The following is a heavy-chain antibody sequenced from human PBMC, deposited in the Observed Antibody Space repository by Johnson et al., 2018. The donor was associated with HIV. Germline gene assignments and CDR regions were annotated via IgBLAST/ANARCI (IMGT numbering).Heavy chain of an antibody. V-gene: IGHV3-30*03. CDR3: AREAMVSDDNFWSGYAFDI. J-gene: IGHJ3*02. CDR2: ISYDGNNK. CDR1: GFTFSSYG. D-gene: IGHD3-3*01. Sequence: QVQLVESGGGLIQPGGSLRLSCAASGFTFSSYGMLWVRQAPGKGLEWVAVISYDGNNKYYADSVKGRFTISRDNSKNTLYLQMNSLRAEDTAVYYCAREAMVSDDNFWSGYAFDIWGQGTMVTVSS.